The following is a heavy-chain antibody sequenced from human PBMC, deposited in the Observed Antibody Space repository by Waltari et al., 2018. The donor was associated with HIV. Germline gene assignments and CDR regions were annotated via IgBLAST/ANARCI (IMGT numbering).Heavy chain of an antibody. D-gene: IGHD2-15*01. V-gene: IGHV4-61*02. Sequence: QVQLQESGSGLVKSSQTLSLTCNVSGASITSGNYFWTWVRQPAGKPLEWIGRISTSQGTKYNTALKDRGTISLDTSNSHVAQKLTSVTAAYTAVYCCAREALFYKYSRYCSDDDCYSRWFDPWGQGTLVTVSS. CDR2: ISTSQGT. CDR1: GASITSGNYF. J-gene: IGHJ5*02. CDR3: AREALFYKYSRYCSDDDCYSRWFDP.